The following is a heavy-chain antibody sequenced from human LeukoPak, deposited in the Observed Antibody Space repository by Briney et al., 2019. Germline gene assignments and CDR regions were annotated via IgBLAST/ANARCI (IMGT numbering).Heavy chain of an antibody. CDR1: SGSISTSNYY. D-gene: IGHD3-16*02. V-gene: IGHV4-39*01. CDR2: IFYSGST. Sequence: PSETLSLTCTVSSGSISTSNYYWGWVRQPPGKALEWIGNIFYSGSTYYSPSLKSRVTISLDTSRNQFSLKLSSVTAADTAVYYCARAYYDYVWGSYRYGPLYNWFDPWDQGTLVTVSS. J-gene: IGHJ5*02. CDR3: ARAYYDYVWGSYRYGPLYNWFDP.